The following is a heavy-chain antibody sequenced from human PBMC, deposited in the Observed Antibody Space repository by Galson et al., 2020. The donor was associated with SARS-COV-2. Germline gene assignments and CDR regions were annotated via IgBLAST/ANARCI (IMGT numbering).Heavy chain of an antibody. V-gene: IGHV4-34*01. CDR1: GGSFRGYY. D-gene: IGHD3-3*01. CDR2: INYSGNT. J-gene: IGHJ4*02. Sequence: SETLSLTCEVYGGSFRGYYWSWLRQAPGKGLEWLGAINYSGNTLYNPSLLRRAALSADPSKSQFSLNLNSVTVADTAVYYCAREITGSTIFGVVIMLYFDFWGQGTLVTVSS. CDR3: AREITGSTIFGVVIMLYFDF.